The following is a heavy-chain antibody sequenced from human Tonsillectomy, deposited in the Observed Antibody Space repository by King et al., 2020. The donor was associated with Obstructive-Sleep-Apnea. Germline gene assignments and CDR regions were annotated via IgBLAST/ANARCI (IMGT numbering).Heavy chain of an antibody. CDR1: GGSFSDYY. CDR2: INHSGST. D-gene: IGHD6-13*01. CDR3: ARGSGAADVNWFDP. Sequence: VQLQQWGAGLLKPSETLSLTCAVYGGSFSDYYWSWIRQPPGKGLEWIGEINHSGSTNYNPSLKSRVTISVDTSKNQFSLELSSVTAADTAVLYCARGSGAADVNWFDPWGQGALVTVSS. J-gene: IGHJ5*02. V-gene: IGHV4-34*01.